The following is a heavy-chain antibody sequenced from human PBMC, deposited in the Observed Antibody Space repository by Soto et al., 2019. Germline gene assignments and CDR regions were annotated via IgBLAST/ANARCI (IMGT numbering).Heavy chain of an antibody. CDR1: GYTFTSYD. Sequence: ASVKVSCKASGYTFTSYDINWVRQATGQGLEWMGWMNPNSGNTGHSQRFQGRVTITRDTSASTVYMELSSLRSEDTAVYYCARSAISPFGGLIGPFDYWGQGNLVTVSS. CDR3: ARSAISPFGGLIGPFDY. J-gene: IGHJ4*02. V-gene: IGHV1-8*03. CDR2: MNPNSGNT. D-gene: IGHD3-16*02.